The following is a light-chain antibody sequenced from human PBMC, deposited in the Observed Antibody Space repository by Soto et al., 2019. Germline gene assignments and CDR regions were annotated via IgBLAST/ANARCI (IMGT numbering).Light chain of an antibody. CDR3: QQYNSYSGYT. V-gene: IGKV1-5*01. Sequence: DIQMTQSPSTLSASVGDRVTITCRASQSISSWLAWYQQKPGKAPKLLIYDASSLESGVPSRFSGSGSGTEFTRSICRLQPDDFATYYCQQYNSYSGYTFGQGTKLEIK. CDR2: DAS. J-gene: IGKJ2*01. CDR1: QSISSW.